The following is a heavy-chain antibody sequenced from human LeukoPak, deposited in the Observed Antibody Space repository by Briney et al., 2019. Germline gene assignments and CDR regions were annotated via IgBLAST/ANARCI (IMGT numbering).Heavy chain of an antibody. CDR1: GFTFDDYA. CDR2: ISGDGGST. CDR3: AKDFSQSITIFGVVSGMDV. D-gene: IGHD3-3*01. Sequence: GGSLRLSCAASGFTFDDYAMHWVRQAPGKGLEWVSLISGDGGSTYYADSVKGRFTISRDNSKNSLYLQMNSLRTEDTALYYCAKDFSQSITIFGVVSGMDVWGKGTTVTVSS. V-gene: IGHV3-43*02. J-gene: IGHJ6*03.